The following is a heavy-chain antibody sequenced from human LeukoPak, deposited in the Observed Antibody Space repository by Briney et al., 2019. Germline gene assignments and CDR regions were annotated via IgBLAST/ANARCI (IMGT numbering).Heavy chain of an antibody. CDR2: VSYTGNSA. CDR1: GFTFSNYA. J-gene: IGHJ4*02. V-gene: IGHV3-23*01. CDR3: AKSTVMTTVVTPAFDY. Sequence: PGGSLRLSCAASGFTFSNYAMSWVRQAPGKGLEWVSAVSYTGNSAYYADSVKGRFTISRDNSKNTLYLQMNGLRAEDTAVYYCAKSTVMTTVVTPAFDYWGQGALVTVSS. D-gene: IGHD4-23*01.